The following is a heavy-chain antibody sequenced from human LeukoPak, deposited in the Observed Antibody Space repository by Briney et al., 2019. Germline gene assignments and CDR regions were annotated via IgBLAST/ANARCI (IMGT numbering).Heavy chain of an antibody. CDR3: TRHSDGYQLLPFVYNWFDP. CDR2: IRSKANSYAT. V-gene: IGHV3-73*01. J-gene: IGHJ5*02. CDR1: GFTFSGSV. Sequence: GGSLRLSCAAPGFTFSGSVMHWVRQASGKGLEWVGRIRSKANSYATAYAASVKGRFTISRDDSKNTAFLQMNSLKTEDTAVYYCTRHSDGYQLLPFVYNWFDPWGQGTLVTVSS. D-gene: IGHD2-2*01.